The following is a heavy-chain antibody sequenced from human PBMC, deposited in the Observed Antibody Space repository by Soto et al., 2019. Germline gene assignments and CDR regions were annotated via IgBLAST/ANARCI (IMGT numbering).Heavy chain of an antibody. CDR1: GYTFTGYY. CDR2: INPETGGT. D-gene: IGHD2-21*01. Sequence: ASVKVSCKASGYTFTGYYVHWVREAPGQGLEWMGWINPETGGTSCAQKFQGRVTLSRDTSINTAYLELSSLRFDDAAVYFCARERFQVISDGMDVWGKGTTVTVSS. V-gene: IGHV1-2*02. CDR3: ARERFQVISDGMDV. J-gene: IGHJ6*04.